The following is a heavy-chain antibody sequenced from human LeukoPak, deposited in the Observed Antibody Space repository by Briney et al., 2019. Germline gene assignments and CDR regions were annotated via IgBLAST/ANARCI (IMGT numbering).Heavy chain of an antibody. CDR1: GFTFSTYA. Sequence: PGGPLRLSCAASGFTFSTYAMHWVRQAPGKGLEWVAVISYDGSNKYYADSVKGRFTISRDNSKNTLYLQMNSLRAEDTAVYYCAKDFNPYGSGSYWFLIDYWGQGTLVTVSS. D-gene: IGHD3-10*01. CDR2: ISYDGSNK. V-gene: IGHV3-30*18. J-gene: IGHJ4*02. CDR3: AKDFNPYGSGSYWFLIDY.